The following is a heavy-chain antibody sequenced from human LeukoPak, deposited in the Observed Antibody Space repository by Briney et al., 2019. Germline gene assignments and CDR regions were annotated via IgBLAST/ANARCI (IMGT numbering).Heavy chain of an antibody. J-gene: IGHJ4*02. Sequence: SETLTLTCTASGCSISSSSYYWGRIRQPPGQGLEWIGSIYYSGSTYYNSSLKSRVSRSVETSKNQLSLKLSSVTASDKDVYYCARHGSVAYYDILTGYGARGYFDYWGQGTLVTVSS. D-gene: IGHD3-9*01. V-gene: IGHV4-39*01. CDR1: GCSISSSSYY. CDR2: IYYSGST. CDR3: ARHGSVAYYDILTGYGARGYFDY.